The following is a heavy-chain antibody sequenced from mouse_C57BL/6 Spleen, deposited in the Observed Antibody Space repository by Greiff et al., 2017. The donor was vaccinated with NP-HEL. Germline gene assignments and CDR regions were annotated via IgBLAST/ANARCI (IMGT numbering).Heavy chain of an antibody. CDR2: IHPNSGRT. J-gene: IGHJ4*01. D-gene: IGHD3-2*02. CDR1: GYTFTSYW. CDR3: ARGSGFLYAMDY. Sequence: EQTGAELVKPGASVKLSCKASGYTFTSYWMHWVKQRPGQGLEWIGMIHPNSGRTNYNEKFKSKATLTVDKSSRTAYMQLSSLTSEDSAVYYCARGSGFLYAMDYWGQGTSVTVSS. V-gene: IGHV1-64*01.